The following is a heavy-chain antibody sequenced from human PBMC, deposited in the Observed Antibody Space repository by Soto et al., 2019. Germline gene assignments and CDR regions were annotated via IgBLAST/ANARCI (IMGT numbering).Heavy chain of an antibody. CDR3: NRGSEYYFWSGYL. Sequence: QERLVQSGAEVRKPGSSVKVSCKVTGCTSTRYAINWVRQAPGQGLEWMGGIIPMFGTSKYAQKFQGRVTITAETSTNVDYMELRRLTSEDTAVYYCNRGSEYYFWSGYLWGQGTLVSVSS. D-gene: IGHD3-3*01. CDR1: GCTSTRYA. V-gene: IGHV1-69*06. CDR2: IIPMFGTS. J-gene: IGHJ4*02.